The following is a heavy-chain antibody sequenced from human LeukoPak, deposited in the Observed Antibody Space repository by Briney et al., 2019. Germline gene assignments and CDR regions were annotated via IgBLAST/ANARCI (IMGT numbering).Heavy chain of an antibody. Sequence: GESLKISCKGSGYIFTSYWIAWVRQMPGKGLEWMGIIYPGDSDTRYSPSFQGQVTISADKSISTAYLQWSSLKASDSAMYYCARLPMDYYDSSGLPDYWGQGTLVTVSS. V-gene: IGHV5-51*01. CDR1: GYIFTSYW. CDR2: IYPGDSDT. J-gene: IGHJ4*02. CDR3: ARLPMDYYDSSGLPDY. D-gene: IGHD3-22*01.